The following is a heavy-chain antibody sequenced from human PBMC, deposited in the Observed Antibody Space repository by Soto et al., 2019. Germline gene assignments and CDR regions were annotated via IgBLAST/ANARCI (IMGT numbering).Heavy chain of an antibody. CDR3: ARDADYGDFELDE. D-gene: IGHD4-17*01. CDR1: GFTFSSYA. Sequence: GGSLRLSCAASGFTFSSYAMSWVRQAPGKGLEWVSSISSSSSYIYYADSVKGRFTISRDNAKNSLYLQMNSLRAEDTAVYYCARDADYGDFELDEWGQGTQVTVSS. CDR2: ISSSSSYI. V-gene: IGHV3-21*01. J-gene: IGHJ4*02.